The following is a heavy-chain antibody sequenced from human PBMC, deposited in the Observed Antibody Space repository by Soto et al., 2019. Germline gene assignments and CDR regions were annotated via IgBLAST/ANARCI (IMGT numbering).Heavy chain of an antibody. Sequence: QVQLVESGGGVVQPGRSLRLSCAASGFPFTSYGMHWGREGPDKGLEWVAIISYDGSDKYYADSVKGRFTISRDNSKNTLYRQMNSLRPEYTALYYCVGGQYYFDYRGQGTLVIVSS. CDR3: VGGQYYFDY. CDR2: ISYDGSDK. J-gene: IGHJ4*02. D-gene: IGHD3-10*01. V-gene: IGHV3-30*03. CDR1: GFPFTSYG.